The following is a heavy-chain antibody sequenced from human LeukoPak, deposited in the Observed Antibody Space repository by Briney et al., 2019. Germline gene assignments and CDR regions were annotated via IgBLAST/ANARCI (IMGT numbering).Heavy chain of an antibody. J-gene: IGHJ6*02. CDR2: INPNSGGT. CDR1: GGTFSSYA. V-gene: IGHV1-2*02. D-gene: IGHD5-12*01. CDR3: AREKYSGYDYFHYYYYGMDV. Sequence: GSSVKVSCKASGGTFSSYAISWVRQAPGQGLEWMGWINPNSGGTNYAQKFQGRVTMTRDTSISTAYMELSRLRSDDTAVYYCAREKYSGYDYFHYYYYGMDVWGQGTTVTVSS.